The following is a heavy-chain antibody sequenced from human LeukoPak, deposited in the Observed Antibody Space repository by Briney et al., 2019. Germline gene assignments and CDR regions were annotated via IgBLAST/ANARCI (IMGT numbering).Heavy chain of an antibody. Sequence: ASVKVSCKASGGTFISYAISWVRQAPGQGLEWMGGIIPIFGTANYAQKFQGRVTITADESTSTAYMELSSLRSEDTAVYYCARSIEGLGILSSSWSYFDYWGQGTLVTVSS. J-gene: IGHJ4*02. D-gene: IGHD6-13*01. CDR3: ARSIEGLGILSSSWSYFDY. V-gene: IGHV1-69*13. CDR2: IIPIFGTA. CDR1: GGTFISYA.